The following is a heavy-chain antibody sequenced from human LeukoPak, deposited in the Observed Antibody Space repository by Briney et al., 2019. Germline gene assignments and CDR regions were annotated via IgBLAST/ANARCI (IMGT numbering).Heavy chain of an antibody. Sequence: GGSLRLSCAASGFTFSSYAMHWVRQAPGKGLEWVAVISYDGSNKYYADSVKGRFTISRDNSKSTLYLQMNSLRAEDTAVYYCXXXXXXXXDRKEKTDAFDIWGQGTMVTVSS. J-gene: IGHJ3*02. CDR2: ISYDGSNK. V-gene: IGHV3-30-3*01. CDR1: GFTFSSYA. CDR3: XXXXXXXXDRKEKTDAFDI.